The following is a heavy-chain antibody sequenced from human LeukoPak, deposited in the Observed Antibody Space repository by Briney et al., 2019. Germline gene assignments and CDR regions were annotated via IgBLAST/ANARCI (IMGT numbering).Heavy chain of an antibody. CDR2: ISYDGSNK. D-gene: IGHD6-13*01. CDR1: GFTFSSYG. Sequence: PGGSLRLSCAASGFTFSSYGMHWVRQAPGKGLEWVAVISYDGSNKYYADSVKGRFTISRDNSKNTLYLQMNSLGAEDTAVYYCAKDGLAAAATAESVGYWGQGTLVTVSS. CDR3: AKDGLAAAATAESVGY. V-gene: IGHV3-30*18. J-gene: IGHJ4*02.